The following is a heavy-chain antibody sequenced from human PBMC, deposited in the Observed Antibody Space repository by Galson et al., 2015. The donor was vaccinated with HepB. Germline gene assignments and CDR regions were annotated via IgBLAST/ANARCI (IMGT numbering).Heavy chain of an antibody. CDR1: GASINTRGYY. CDR3: ARRRGSLFAFDI. D-gene: IGHD3-16*01. CDR2: IHYTGST. Sequence: ETLSLTCIVSGASINTRGYYWGWIRQSPGKGLECIGTIHYTGSTYYTPSLKSRVAMSIDKSRNHFSLRLSSVIVADTAVYYCARRRGSLFAFDIWGQGTMVTVSS. V-gene: IGHV4-39*02. J-gene: IGHJ3*02.